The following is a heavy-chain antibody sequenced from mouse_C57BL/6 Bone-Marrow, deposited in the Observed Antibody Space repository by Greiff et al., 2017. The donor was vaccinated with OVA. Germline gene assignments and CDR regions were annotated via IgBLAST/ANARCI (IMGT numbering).Heavy chain of an antibody. D-gene: IGHD1-1*01. J-gene: IGHJ4*01. V-gene: IGHV5-17*01. CDR1: GFTFSDYG. CDR3: ARNYGLAMDY. CDR2: ISSGSSTI. Sequence: EVKLVESGGGLVKPGGSLKLSCAASGFTFSDYGMHWVRQAPEKGLEWVAYISSGSSTIYYADTVKGRFTISRDNAKNTLFLQMTSLRSEDTAMYYCARNYGLAMDYWGQGTSVTVSS.